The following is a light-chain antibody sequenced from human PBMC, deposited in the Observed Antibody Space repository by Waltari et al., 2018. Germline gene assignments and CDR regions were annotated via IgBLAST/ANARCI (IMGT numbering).Light chain of an antibody. CDR2: SSS. V-gene: IGLV1-44*01. CDR3: AAWDDSLNGPYVV. Sequence: QSVLTQPPSASGTPGQRVTISCSGSSSNIGSNTVNWYQQLPERAPTLLIYSSSRRPSGVPDRFSASKSGTSAALAISGLQSEDEADYYCAAWDDSLNGPYVVFGGGTKLTVL. CDR1: SSNIGSNT. J-gene: IGLJ2*01.